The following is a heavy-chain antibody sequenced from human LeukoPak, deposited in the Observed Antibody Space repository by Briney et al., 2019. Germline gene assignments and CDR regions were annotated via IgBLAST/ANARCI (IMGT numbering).Heavy chain of an antibody. CDR2: IYSGGST. Sequence: PGGSLRLSRAASGFTVSSNYMSWVRQAPGKGLEWVSVIYSGGSTYYADSVKGRFTISRDNSKNTPYLQMNSLRAEDTAVYYCAREDLLGVSSFDYWGQGTLVTVSS. V-gene: IGHV3-66*02. CDR3: AREDLLGVSSFDY. J-gene: IGHJ4*02. D-gene: IGHD3-16*01. CDR1: GFTVSSNY.